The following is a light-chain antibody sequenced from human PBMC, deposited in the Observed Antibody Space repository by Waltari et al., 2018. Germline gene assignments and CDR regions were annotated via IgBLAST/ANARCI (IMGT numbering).Light chain of an antibody. Sequence: QSALTQPPSPSGSPRQSVTISCTGTTSDFGGYNSVSWYQQHPGKAHKLMIYEVSKRPSGVPDRFSGSKSGNTASLTVSGLQAEDEADYYCTSYTGSNNLVFGGGTKLTVL. CDR3: TSYTGSNNLV. J-gene: IGLJ3*02. CDR2: EVS. V-gene: IGLV2-8*01. CDR1: TSDFGGYNS.